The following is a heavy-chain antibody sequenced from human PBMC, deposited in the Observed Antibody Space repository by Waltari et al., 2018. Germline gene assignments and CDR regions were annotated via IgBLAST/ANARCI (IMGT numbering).Heavy chain of an antibody. CDR3: ARLVAGEYSSSNWFDP. J-gene: IGHJ5*02. CDR2: IYYRGST. V-gene: IGHV4-39*01. Sequence: QLQLQESGPGLVTPSETLSLPCTVSGGAISSSSYYWGWIRQAPGKGLEWIGSIYYRGSTYYNPSLKGRVTISVDTSKNQFSLKLSSVTAADTAVYYCARLVAGEYSSSNWFDPWGQGTLVTVSS. D-gene: IGHD6-6*01. CDR1: GGAISSSSYY.